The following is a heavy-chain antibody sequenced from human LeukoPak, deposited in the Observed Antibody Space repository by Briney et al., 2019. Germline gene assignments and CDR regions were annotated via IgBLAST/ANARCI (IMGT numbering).Heavy chain of an antibody. CDR3: AREYDILTGSYGMDV. CDR2: IYYSGST. Sequence: SETLSLTCAVYGGSFSGYYWSWIRQPPGKGLEWIGYIYYSGSTNYNPSLKSRVTISVDTSKNQFSLKLSSVTAADTAVYYCAREYDILTGSYGMDVWGQGTTVTVSS. D-gene: IGHD3-9*01. V-gene: IGHV4-59*01. J-gene: IGHJ6*02. CDR1: GGSFSGYY.